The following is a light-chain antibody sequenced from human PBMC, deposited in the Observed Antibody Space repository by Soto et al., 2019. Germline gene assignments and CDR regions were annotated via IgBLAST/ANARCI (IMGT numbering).Light chain of an antibody. Sequence: QPVLTQPPSVSGAPGQRVTISCTGSSSNIGAGYDVHWYQQLPGTAPKLLIYGNSNRPSGVPDRFSGSKSGTSASLAITGLQAEDEADYYCQSYDSSLSGSYVFGTGTKVT. CDR2: GNS. CDR1: SSNIGAGYD. V-gene: IGLV1-40*01. J-gene: IGLJ1*01. CDR3: QSYDSSLSGSYV.